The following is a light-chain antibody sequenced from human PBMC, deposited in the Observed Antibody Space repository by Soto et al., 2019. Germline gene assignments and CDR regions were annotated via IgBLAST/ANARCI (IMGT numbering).Light chain of an antibody. J-gene: IGLJ2*01. Sequence: QSALTQPASVSGSPGQSITISCTGTSSDVGGYNYVSWYQQHPGKAPKLMIYDVSNRPSGVSNLFSGSKSGNTASLTISGLQAEDEADYYCSSYRSSSFVVFGGGTKLTVL. CDR2: DVS. CDR1: SSDVGGYNY. CDR3: SSYRSSSFVV. V-gene: IGLV2-14*01.